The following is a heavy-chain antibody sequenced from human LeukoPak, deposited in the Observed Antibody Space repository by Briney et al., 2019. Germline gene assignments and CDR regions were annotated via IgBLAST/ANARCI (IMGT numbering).Heavy chain of an antibody. CDR3: ARVGCSGGSCYYVYYYYMDV. D-gene: IGHD2-15*01. J-gene: IGHJ6*03. CDR1: GGSFSGYY. CDR2: INHSGST. V-gene: IGHV4-34*01. Sequence: SETLSLTCAVYGGSFSGYYWSWIRQPPGKGLEWIGEINHSGSTNYNPSLKSRVTISVDTSKNQFSLKLSSVTAADTAVYYCARVGCSGGSCYYVYYYYMDVWGKGTTVTVSS.